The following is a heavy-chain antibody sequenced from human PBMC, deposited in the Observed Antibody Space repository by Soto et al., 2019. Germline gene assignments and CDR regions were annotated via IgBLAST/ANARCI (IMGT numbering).Heavy chain of an antibody. CDR3: ARDSVTAVDY. D-gene: IGHD2-21*02. J-gene: IGHJ4*02. CDR1: GGSISSYY. V-gene: IGHV4-59*01. CDR2: TYYSGST. Sequence: PSETLSLTCTVSGGSISSYYWSWIRQPPGKGLEWIGYTYYSGSTNYNPSLKSRVTISVDTSKNQFSLKLSSVTAADTAVYYCARDSVTAVDYWGQGTLVTVSS.